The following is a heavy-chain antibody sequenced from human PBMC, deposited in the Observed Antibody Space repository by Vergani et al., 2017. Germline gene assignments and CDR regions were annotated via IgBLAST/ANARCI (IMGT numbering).Heavy chain of an antibody. J-gene: IGHJ4*02. CDR2: IAGRGDST. CDR1: GFIFNNYA. D-gene: IGHD2/OR15-2a*01. Sequence: HPLESGGGLVQPGGFLRLSCAASGFIFNNYAMKRVPQAPGKGLEWVSGIAGRGDSTDNADAVKGRFTISRDNSKNTLYLQMNSLKAEDTAIYYCAKGTQPVNYFGSRFDSWVQGTLVAVSS. CDR3: AKGTQPVNYFGSRFDS. V-gene: IGHV3-23*01.